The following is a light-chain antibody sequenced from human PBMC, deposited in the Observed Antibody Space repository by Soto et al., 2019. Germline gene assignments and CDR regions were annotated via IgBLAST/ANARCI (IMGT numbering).Light chain of an antibody. Sequence: IRMPKSPPCLSVSLRSRFTITFRESQGIRNDLGWYQQKPGKAPKLLIYDASSLQSGVPSRFSGSGSGTDFTFTISSLQPEDIATYYCLQDYNHPLTFGGGTKVDI. CDR1: QGIRND. J-gene: IGKJ4*01. CDR3: LQDYNHPLT. V-gene: IGKV1-6*01. CDR2: DAS.